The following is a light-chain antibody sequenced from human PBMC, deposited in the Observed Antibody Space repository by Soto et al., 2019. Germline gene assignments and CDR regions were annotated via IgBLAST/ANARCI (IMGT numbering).Light chain of an antibody. CDR1: QSVSSSY. Sequence: EILFTHSPGTLSLSPGERATLSCRASQSVSSSYLAWYQQKPGQAPRLLIYGASSRATGIPDRFSGSGSGTDFTLTISRLEPEDFAVYYCQQYGSSPRTFGQGTKVDIK. CDR3: QQYGSSPRT. V-gene: IGKV3-20*01. CDR2: GAS. J-gene: IGKJ1*01.